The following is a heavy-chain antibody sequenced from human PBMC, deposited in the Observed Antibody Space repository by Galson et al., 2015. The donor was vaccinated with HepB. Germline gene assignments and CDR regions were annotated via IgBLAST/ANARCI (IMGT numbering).Heavy chain of an antibody. V-gene: IGHV5-51*01. CDR3: ARRSGYSSGWYGGHDWFDP. CDR2: IYPGDSDT. D-gene: IGHD6-19*01. CDR1: GYSFTSYW. J-gene: IGHJ5*02. Sequence: QSGAEVKKPGESLKISCKGSGYSFTSYWIGWVRQMPGKGLEWMGIIYPGDSDTRYSPSFQGQVTISADKSISTAYLQWSSLKASDTAMYYCARRSGYSSGWYGGHDWFDPWGQGTLVTVSS.